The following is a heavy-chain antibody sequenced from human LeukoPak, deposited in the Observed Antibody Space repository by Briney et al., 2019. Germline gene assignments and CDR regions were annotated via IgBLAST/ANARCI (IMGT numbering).Heavy chain of an antibody. J-gene: IGHJ4*02. CDR1: GGSISSSSYY. V-gene: IGHV4-39*01. Sequence: SETLSLTCTVSGGSISSSSYYWGWIRQPPGKGLEWIGSIYYSGTTYYNPSLKMRVTISVDTSKNQFSLKLSSVTAADTALYYCAKHYMGSSYNHGLDCWGQGTLVTVSS. CDR2: IYYSGTT. D-gene: IGHD3-10*01. CDR3: AKHYMGSSYNHGLDC.